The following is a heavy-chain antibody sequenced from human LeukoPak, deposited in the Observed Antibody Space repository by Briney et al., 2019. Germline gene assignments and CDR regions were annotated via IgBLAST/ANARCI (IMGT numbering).Heavy chain of an antibody. V-gene: IGHV3-72*01. CDR3: ARRATVTTFPPSDAFDI. CDR2: SRNKANKYTT. D-gene: IGHD4-17*01. J-gene: IGHJ3*02. Sequence: GGSLRLSCAASGFTLSDHYMDWVRQAPGKGLEWVGRSRNKANKYTTEYAAAVKGRFTISRDESEKSVYLQMNSLKSEDTAVYYCARRATVTTFPPSDAFDIWGQGTMVTVSS. CDR1: GFTLSDHY.